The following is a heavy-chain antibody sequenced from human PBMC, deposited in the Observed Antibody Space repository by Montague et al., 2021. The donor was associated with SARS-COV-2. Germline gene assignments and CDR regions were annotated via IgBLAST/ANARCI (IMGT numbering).Heavy chain of an antibody. CDR2: ISYSGRT. V-gene: IGHV4-39*01. D-gene: IGHD3-10*01. J-gene: IGHJ6*03. Sequence: SETLSLTCTVSGGSVSSSPYYWGRIRQPPGRGQEWVGSISYSGRTYFSPSLKSRLTISVDSSENQFSLRLSSMTAADTAVYYCASSYYYGSGTYVYNYYMDVWGKGTTVTVSS. CDR1: GGSVSSSPYY. CDR3: ASSYYYGSGTYVYNYYMDV.